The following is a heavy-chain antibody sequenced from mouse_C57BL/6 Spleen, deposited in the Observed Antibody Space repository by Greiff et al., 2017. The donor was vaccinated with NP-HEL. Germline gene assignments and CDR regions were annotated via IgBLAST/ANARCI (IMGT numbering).Heavy chain of an antibody. V-gene: IGHV1-82*01. CDR1: GYAFSSSW. CDR2: FYPGDGDT. D-gene: IGHD3-3*01. Sequence: VQLQQSGPELVKPGASVKISCKASGYAFSSSWMNWVKQRPGKGLEWIGRFYPGDGDTNYNGKFKGKATLTADKSSSTAYMQLSSLTSEDSAVYFCARGTSYCDYWGQGTTLTVSS. J-gene: IGHJ2*01. CDR3: ARGTSYCDY.